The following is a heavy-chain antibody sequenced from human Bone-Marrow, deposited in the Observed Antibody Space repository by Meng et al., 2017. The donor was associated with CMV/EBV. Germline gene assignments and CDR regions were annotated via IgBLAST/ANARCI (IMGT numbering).Heavy chain of an antibody. Sequence: SVKVSCKASGGTFSSYTISWVRQAPGQGLEWMGRIIPILGIANYAQKFQGRVTITADKSTSTAYMELSSLRSEDTAVYYCAKDQVVVVPAAAPSFHVYFDYWGQGTLVTVSS. D-gene: IGHD2-2*01. J-gene: IGHJ4*02. V-gene: IGHV1-69*04. CDR2: IIPILGIA. CDR1: GGTFSSYT. CDR3: AKDQVVVVPAAAPSFHVYFDY.